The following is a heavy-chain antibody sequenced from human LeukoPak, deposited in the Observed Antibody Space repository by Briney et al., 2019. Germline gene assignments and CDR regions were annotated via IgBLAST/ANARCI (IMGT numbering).Heavy chain of an antibody. J-gene: IGHJ4*02. Sequence: SQTLSLTCAVSGGSISSGGYSWSWIRQPPGKGLEWIGYIYHSGSTYYNPSLKSRVTISVDRSKNQFSLKLSSVTAADTAVYYCARGVVPAAIGYWGQGTLVTVSS. CDR1: GGSISSGGYS. CDR2: IYHSGST. D-gene: IGHD2-2*01. CDR3: ARGVVPAAIGY. V-gene: IGHV4-30-2*01.